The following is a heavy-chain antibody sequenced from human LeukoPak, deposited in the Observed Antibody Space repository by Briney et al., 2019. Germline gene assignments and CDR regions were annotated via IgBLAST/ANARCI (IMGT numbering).Heavy chain of an antibody. CDR1: GYTFTSYG. CDR3: ARDRVYDYVWGSYRPLDY. Sequence: ASVKVSCKASGYTFTSYGISWVRQAPGQGLEWMGWISAYNGNTNYAQKLQGRVTMTTDTSTSTAYMELRSLRSDDTAVYYCARDRVYDYVWGSYRPLDYWGQGALVTVSS. D-gene: IGHD3-16*02. J-gene: IGHJ4*02. CDR2: ISAYNGNT. V-gene: IGHV1-18*01.